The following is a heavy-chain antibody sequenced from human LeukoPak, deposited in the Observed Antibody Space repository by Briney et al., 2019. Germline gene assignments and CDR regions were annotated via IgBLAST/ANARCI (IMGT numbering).Heavy chain of an antibody. Sequence: PGGSLRLSCAASGFTFSNAWMSWVRQAPGKGLEWVSAISGSGGSTYYADSVKGRFTISRDNSKNTLYLQMNSLTAKDTAVDYCAKDRSIAAAGPFDYWGQGTLVTVSS. V-gene: IGHV3-23*01. J-gene: IGHJ4*02. D-gene: IGHD6-13*01. CDR1: GFTFSNAW. CDR2: ISGSGGST. CDR3: AKDRSIAAAGPFDY.